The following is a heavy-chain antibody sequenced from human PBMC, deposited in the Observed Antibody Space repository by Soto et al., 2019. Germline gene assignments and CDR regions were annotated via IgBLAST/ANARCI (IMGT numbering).Heavy chain of an antibody. D-gene: IGHD5-12*01. J-gene: IGHJ2*01. V-gene: IGHV1-69*13. CDR3: ARGNHRWLQLWYFDL. CDR1: GYTFTSYY. Sequence: SVKVSCKASGYTFTSYYMHWVRQAPGQGLEWMGGIIPIFGTVNYAQKFQGRVTITADESTSTAYMELSSLRSEDTAVYYCARGNHRWLQLWYFDLWGRGTLVTVSS. CDR2: IIPIFGTV.